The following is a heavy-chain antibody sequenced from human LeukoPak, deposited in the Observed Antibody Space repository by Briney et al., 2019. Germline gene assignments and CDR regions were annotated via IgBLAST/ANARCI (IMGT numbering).Heavy chain of an antibody. J-gene: IGHJ6*03. V-gene: IGHV5-51*01. D-gene: IGHD2-15*01. CDR3: ARVVVIRTTSASYMDV. CDR2: IYPGDSDT. Sequence: GESLKISCKGSGYNFTSYWIGWVRQMPGKGLEWMGIIYPGDSDTRYSPSFQGQVTISADKSINTAYLQWSSLKASDTAMYYCARVVVIRTTSASYMDVWGRGTTVTISS. CDR1: GYNFTSYW.